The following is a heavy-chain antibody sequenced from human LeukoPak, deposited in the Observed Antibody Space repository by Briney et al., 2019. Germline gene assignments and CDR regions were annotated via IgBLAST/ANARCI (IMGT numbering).Heavy chain of an antibody. V-gene: IGHV3-20*04. Sequence: GRSLRLSCAASGFTFDDYGMSWVRQAPGKGLEWVSGLTWNGDGTGYADSVKGRFTISRDNAKNSLYLQMNSLRAEDTAVYYCARESYQLLYNWFDPWGQGTLVTVSS. D-gene: IGHD2-2*01. CDR2: LTWNGDGT. CDR3: ARESYQLLYNWFDP. CDR1: GFTFDDYG. J-gene: IGHJ5*02.